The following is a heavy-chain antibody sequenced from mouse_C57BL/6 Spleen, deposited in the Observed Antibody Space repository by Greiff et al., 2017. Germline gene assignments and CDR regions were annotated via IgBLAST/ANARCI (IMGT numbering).Heavy chain of an antibody. V-gene: IGHV5-9-1*02. D-gene: IGHD2-2*01. CDR2: ISSGGDYI. CDR3: TRDYGYDDAD. Sequence: EVQVVESGEGLVKPGGSLKLSCAASGFTFSSYAMSWVRQTPEKRLEWVAYISSGGDYIYYADTVKGRFTLSRDNARNTLYLQMSSLKSEYTARYYCTRDYGYDDADWGQGTLVTVSA. CDR1: GFTFSSYA. J-gene: IGHJ3*01.